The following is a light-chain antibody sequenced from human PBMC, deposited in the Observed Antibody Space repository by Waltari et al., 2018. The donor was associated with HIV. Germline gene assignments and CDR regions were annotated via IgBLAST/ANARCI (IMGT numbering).Light chain of an antibody. Sequence: QSVLTQPPSASGTPGQRVTIPCSGSRSNIGSNVVNWYQPFPGTAPKLLTYSNNQRPSGVPDQFARSRSGTSDALAISGLQSGDEADYDGAAWDDSLSGWVFCVGTKLTVL. CDR1: RSNIGSNV. V-gene: IGLV1-44*01. CDR3: AAWDDSLSGWV. J-gene: IGLJ3*02. CDR2: SNN.